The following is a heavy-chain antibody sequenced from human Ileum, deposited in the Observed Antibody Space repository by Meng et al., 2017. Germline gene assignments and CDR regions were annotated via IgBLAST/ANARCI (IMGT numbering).Heavy chain of an antibody. V-gene: IGHV3-23*01. CDR3: ARDLRQWLVEPTEVVY. CDR1: GFTFSSYA. J-gene: IGHJ4*02. Sequence: GESLKISCAASGFTFSSYAMSWVRQAPGKGLEGVSSISGSGGSTYYADSVKGRFTISRDNSKNTLYLQMNSLRAEDTAVYYCARDLRQWLVEPTEVVYWGQGTLVTVSS. CDR2: ISGSGGST. D-gene: IGHD6-19*01.